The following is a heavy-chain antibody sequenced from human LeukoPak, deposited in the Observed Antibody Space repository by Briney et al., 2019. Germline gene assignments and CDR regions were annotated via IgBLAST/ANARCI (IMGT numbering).Heavy chain of an antibody. J-gene: IGHJ4*02. Sequence: GGSLRLSCAASGLTFSSYWMSWVRQAPGKGLEWVANIKQDGSERYYVDSVRGRFTISRDNAKKSLYLQMNGLRANDTAVYYCASDGGPFDNWGQGTLVTVSS. D-gene: IGHD3-3*01. CDR1: GLTFSSYW. CDR2: IKQDGSER. V-gene: IGHV3-7*01. CDR3: ASDGGPFDN.